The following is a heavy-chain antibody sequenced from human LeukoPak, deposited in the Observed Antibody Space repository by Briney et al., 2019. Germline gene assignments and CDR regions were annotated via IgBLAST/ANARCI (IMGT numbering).Heavy chain of an antibody. Sequence: PGGSLRLSCAASGFTVSSNYMSWVRQAPGKGLEWVSVIYSDGSTYYAGSVKGRFTISRDNSKNTLYLQMSSLRVEDTAVYYCAAEGGGGYFHPSWFDSWGQGTLVTVSS. J-gene: IGHJ5*01. CDR1: GFTVSSNY. D-gene: IGHD1-26*01. CDR3: AAEGGGGYFHPSWFDS. V-gene: IGHV3-66*01. CDR2: IYSDGST.